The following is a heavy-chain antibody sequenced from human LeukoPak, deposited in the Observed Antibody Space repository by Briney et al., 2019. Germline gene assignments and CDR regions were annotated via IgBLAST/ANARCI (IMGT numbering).Heavy chain of an antibody. CDR1: GFTFSSYS. D-gene: IGHD4-17*01. J-gene: IGHJ4*02. CDR2: ISSSSSYI. V-gene: IGHV3-21*01. Sequence: GGSLRLSCAASGFTFSSYSMNWVRQAPGKGLEWVSSISSSSSYIYYADSVKSRFTISRDNAKNSLYLQMNSLRAEDTAVYYCARDDGYGDYPSGGYWGQGTLVTVSS. CDR3: ARDDGYGDYPSGGY.